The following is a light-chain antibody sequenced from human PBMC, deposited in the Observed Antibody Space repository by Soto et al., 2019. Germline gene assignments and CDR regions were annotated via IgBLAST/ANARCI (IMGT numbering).Light chain of an antibody. CDR1: QSVLYSSNNKYY. V-gene: IGKV4-1*01. CDR3: QPYYNTPFT. Sequence: DIVMTQSPDSLAVSLGERATVSCRSSQSVLYSSNNKYYLAWYQQKQGQPPKLLIYWASTRESEVPDRFSGNESGTDFTLTISDMQNEDVGVYYCQPYYNTPFTFGPGTRVDIK. CDR2: WAS. J-gene: IGKJ3*01.